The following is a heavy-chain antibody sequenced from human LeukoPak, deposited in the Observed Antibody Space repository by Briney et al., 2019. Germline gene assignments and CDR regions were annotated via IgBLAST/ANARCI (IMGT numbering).Heavy chain of an antibody. CDR2: IIPIFGTA. Sequence: SVKVSCKASGYTFTGYYMHWVRQAPGQGLEWMGGIIPIFGTANYAQKFQGRVTITADESTSTAYMELSSLRSEDTAVYYCAREVTMPRRGFDYWGQGTLVTVSS. CDR3: AREVTMPRRGFDY. V-gene: IGHV1-69*13. J-gene: IGHJ4*02. CDR1: GYTFTGYY. D-gene: IGHD3-10*01.